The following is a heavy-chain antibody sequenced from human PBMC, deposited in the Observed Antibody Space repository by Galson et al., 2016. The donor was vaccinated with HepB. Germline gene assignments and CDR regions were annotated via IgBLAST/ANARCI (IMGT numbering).Heavy chain of an antibody. Sequence: CAISGDSVSSISAAWNWIRQSPSRGLEWLGMIYYRSKWYNEYAVSVRSRITIKPDTSKNQFSLQLNSVTPEDTAVYYCARDLYYDFWSGYSKGMGVWGQGTTVTVSS. CDR2: IYYRSKWYN. CDR1: GDSVSSISAA. V-gene: IGHV6-1*01. D-gene: IGHD3-3*01. CDR3: ARDLYYDFWSGYSKGMGV. J-gene: IGHJ6*02.